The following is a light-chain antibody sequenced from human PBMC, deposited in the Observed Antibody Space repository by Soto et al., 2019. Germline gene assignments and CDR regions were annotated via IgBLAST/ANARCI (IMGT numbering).Light chain of an antibody. V-gene: IGKV3-20*01. Sequence: EIVLTQSPGTLSLSPGERATLSCRASQSVSSTYLAWYQQKPGKAPRLLIYGASGMATGIPDRFSGSGSGTDFTLTISRLEPDDFAVYYCQQYGSSITFGQGTRLEIK. J-gene: IGKJ5*01. CDR2: GAS. CDR3: QQYGSSIT. CDR1: QSVSSTY.